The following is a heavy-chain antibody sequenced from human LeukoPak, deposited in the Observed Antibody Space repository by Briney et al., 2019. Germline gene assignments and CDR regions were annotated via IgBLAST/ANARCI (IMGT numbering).Heavy chain of an antibody. CDR1: GFTFEDYA. Sequence: LRLSCAASGFTFEDYAMHWVRQAPGKGLEWVSGINWNSASTGYADSVKGRFTISRDNVMNSLYLQMNSLRPEGTALYYCVKDRRNPYRPEGPFDPWGQGTLVTVSS. D-gene: IGHD1-14*01. J-gene: IGHJ5*02. V-gene: IGHV3-9*01. CDR3: VKDRRNPYRPEGPFDP. CDR2: INWNSAST.